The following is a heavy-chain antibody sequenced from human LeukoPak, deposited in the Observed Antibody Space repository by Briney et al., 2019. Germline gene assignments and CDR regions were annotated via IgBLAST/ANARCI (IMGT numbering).Heavy chain of an antibody. V-gene: IGHV3-23*01. J-gene: IGHJ3*02. CDR3: AKDRAYSGSPRAFDI. CDR1: GFTFSSYA. Sequence: GGSLRLSCAASGFTFSSYAMSWVRQAPGKGLEWVSGISASGSSTYYADSVKGRFTISRDNSKDTLYLQMSSLRAEDTAVYYCAKDRAYSGSPRAFDIWGQGTVVTVSS. CDR2: ISASGSST. D-gene: IGHD1-26*01.